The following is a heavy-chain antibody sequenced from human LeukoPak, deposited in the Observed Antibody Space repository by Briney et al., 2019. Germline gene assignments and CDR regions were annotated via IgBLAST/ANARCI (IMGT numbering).Heavy chain of an antibody. V-gene: IGHV1-2*02. CDR2: INPNSGGT. Sequence: ASVKVSCKASGYTFTGYYMHWVRQAPGQGLEWMGWINPNSGGTNYAQKFQGRVTMTRDTSISTAYMELSRLRSDDTAVYYCARVDYYDSSGYPLRDYWGQGTLVTVSS. CDR3: ARVDYYDSSGYPLRDY. CDR1: GYTFTGYY. J-gene: IGHJ4*02. D-gene: IGHD3-22*01.